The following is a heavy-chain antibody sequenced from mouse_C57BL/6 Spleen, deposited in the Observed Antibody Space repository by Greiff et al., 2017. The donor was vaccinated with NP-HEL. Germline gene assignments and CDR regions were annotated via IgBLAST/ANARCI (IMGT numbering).Heavy chain of an antibody. CDR2: IYPGDGDT. CDR3: ASRWLLEGLYAMDY. CDR1: GYAFSSSW. V-gene: IGHV1-82*01. J-gene: IGHJ4*01. D-gene: IGHD2-3*01. Sequence: QVQLKESGPELVKPGASVKISCKASGYAFSSSWMNWVKQRPGKGLEWIGRIYPGDGDTNYNGKFKGKATLTADKSSSTAYMQLSSLTSEDSAVYFCASRWLLEGLYAMDYWGQGTSVTVSS.